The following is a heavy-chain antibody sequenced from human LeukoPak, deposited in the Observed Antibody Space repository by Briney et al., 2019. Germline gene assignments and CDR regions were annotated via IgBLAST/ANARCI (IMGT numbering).Heavy chain of an antibody. D-gene: IGHD6-13*01. Sequence: GGSLRLSCAASGFTFNSYSMNWVRQAPGKGLEWVSSISSSSSYIYYADSVKGRFTISRDNAKNSLYLQMNSLRAEDTAVYYCARDPDQYSSSWAPSDYWGQGTLVTVSS. CDR2: ISSSSSYI. J-gene: IGHJ4*02. V-gene: IGHV3-21*01. CDR1: GFTFNSYS. CDR3: ARDPDQYSSSWAPSDY.